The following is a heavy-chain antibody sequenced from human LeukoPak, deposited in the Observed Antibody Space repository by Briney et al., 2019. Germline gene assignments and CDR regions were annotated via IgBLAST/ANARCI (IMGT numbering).Heavy chain of an antibody. CDR3: ARESAGSLHDSTAAFHY. CDR2: IYYSGST. CDR1: GGSVSSGSYY. D-gene: IGHD2-8*02. V-gene: IGHV4-61*01. Sequence: SETLSLTCTVSGGSVSSGSYYWSWIRQPPGKGLEWIGYIYYSGSTNYNPSLKSRVTISVDTSKNQFSLRLSSVTAADTAIYYCARESAGSLHDSTAAFHYWGQGILVIVSS. J-gene: IGHJ4*02.